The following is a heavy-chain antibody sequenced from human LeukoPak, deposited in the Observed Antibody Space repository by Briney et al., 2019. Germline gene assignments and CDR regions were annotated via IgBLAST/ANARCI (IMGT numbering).Heavy chain of an antibody. CDR1: GGSISSGSYY. D-gene: IGHD3-22*01. CDR2: IYTSGST. Sequence: KASETLPLTCTVSGGSISSGSYYWSWIRQPAGKGLEWIGRIYTSGSTNYNPSLKSRVTISVDTSKNQFSLKLSSVTAADTAVYYCASHPGGRRTYYYDSSGPRPKGDAFDIWGQGTMVTVSS. V-gene: IGHV4-61*02. J-gene: IGHJ3*02. CDR3: ASHPGGRRTYYYDSSGPRPKGDAFDI.